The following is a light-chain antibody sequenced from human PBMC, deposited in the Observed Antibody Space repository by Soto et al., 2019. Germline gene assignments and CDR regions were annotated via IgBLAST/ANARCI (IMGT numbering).Light chain of an antibody. J-gene: IGKJ2*01. CDR3: QQYSSSPTYT. CDR2: GAS. CDR1: QSVSSSY. V-gene: IGKV3-20*01. Sequence: EIVLTQSPGTLSLSPGGRATLSCRASQSVSSSYLAWYQQKPGQAPRLLIYGASSRATGIPDRFSGSGSGTDFTLTISRLEPEDFAVYYCQQYSSSPTYTFGQGTKLEI.